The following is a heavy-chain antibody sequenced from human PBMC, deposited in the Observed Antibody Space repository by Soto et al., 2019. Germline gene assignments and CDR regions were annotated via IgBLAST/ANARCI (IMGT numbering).Heavy chain of an antibody. CDR3: ARDFDWVYQYYYGMDV. CDR2: ISSSSSYT. D-gene: IGHD3-9*01. CDR1: GFTFSDYY. V-gene: IGHV3-11*06. Sequence: GGSLRLSCAASGFTFSDYYMSWIRQAPGKGLEWVSYISSSSSYTNYADSVKGRFTISRDNAKNSLYLQMNSLRAEDTAVYYCARDFDWVYQYYYGMDVWGQGTTVTVSS. J-gene: IGHJ6*02.